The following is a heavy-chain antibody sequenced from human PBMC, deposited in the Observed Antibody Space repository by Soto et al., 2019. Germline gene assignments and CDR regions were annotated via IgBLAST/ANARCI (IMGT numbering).Heavy chain of an antibody. Sequence: SETLSLTCTVSGGSISSSTYYWGWMRQPPGKGLEWIASFFIGGNTYYNPSLKSRVTISVDTSKNQFSLKLSSVTAADTAVYFCARLGGYCSSANCFGYYAMDVWGQGTTVTVSS. CDR2: FFIGGNT. J-gene: IGHJ6*02. CDR1: GGSISSSTYY. CDR3: ARLGGYCSSANCFGYYAMDV. V-gene: IGHV4-39*01. D-gene: IGHD2-2*01.